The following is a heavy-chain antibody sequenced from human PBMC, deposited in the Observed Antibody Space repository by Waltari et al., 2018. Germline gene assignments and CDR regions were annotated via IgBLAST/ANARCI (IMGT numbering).Heavy chain of an antibody. D-gene: IGHD3-3*01. J-gene: IGHJ4*02. CDR1: GGSSSGYY. V-gene: IGHV4-34*02. CDR2: IRHRGHT. CDR3: ARDDSSSVYPFNN. Sequence: QVQLQQWGAGLFKPSETLSLTCAVSGGSSSGYYWTWIRQPPGTGLEGIGEIRHRGHTNYSTSLKSRVTIAEDRSKKEGSLKVRAVTAADTAVYYGARDDSSSVYPFNNWGQGILVTVSS.